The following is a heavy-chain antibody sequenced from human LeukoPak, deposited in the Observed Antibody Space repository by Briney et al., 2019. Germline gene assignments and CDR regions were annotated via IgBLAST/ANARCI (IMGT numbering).Heavy chain of an antibody. CDR3: ARDRRGGYPRGY. J-gene: IGHJ4*02. V-gene: IGHV3-74*01. CDR1: GFTFSSYW. Sequence: GGSLRLSCAASGFTFSSYWMHWVRQAPGKGLVWVSRINSDGSSTSYADSVMGRFTISRDNAKNTLYLQMNSLRAEDTAVYYCARDRRGGYPRGYWGQGTLVTVSS. D-gene: IGHD3-22*01. CDR2: INSDGSST.